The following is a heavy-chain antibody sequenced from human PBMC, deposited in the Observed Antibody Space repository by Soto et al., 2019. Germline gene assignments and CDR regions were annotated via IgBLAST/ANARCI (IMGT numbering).Heavy chain of an antibody. CDR1: GGSISSEGYY. V-gene: IGHV4-31*03. CDR3: ARGRGYSYGPYYFDY. D-gene: IGHD5-18*01. J-gene: IGHJ4*02. CDR2: IYYSGTT. Sequence: PSETLSLTCTVSGGSISSEGYYWSCLRQLPGKGLEWIGDIYYSGTTYHNPSLRSRLTISGDASKNQFSLKLSSVTDADTALYYCARGRGYSYGPYYFDYWGQGTLVTVSS.